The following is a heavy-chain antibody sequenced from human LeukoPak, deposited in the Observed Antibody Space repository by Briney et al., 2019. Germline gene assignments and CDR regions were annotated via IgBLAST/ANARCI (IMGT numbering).Heavy chain of an antibody. D-gene: IGHD2-21*01. J-gene: IGHJ6*02. Sequence: SETLSLTCTVSGGSTSSSSYYWGWIRQPPGKGLEWIGSIYYSGSTYYNPSLKSRVTISVDTSKNQFSLKLSSVTAADTAVYYCARLLLGLFYYYYGMDVWGQGTTVTVSS. V-gene: IGHV4-39*01. CDR3: ARLLLGLFYYYYGMDV. CDR2: IYYSGST. CDR1: GGSTSSSSYY.